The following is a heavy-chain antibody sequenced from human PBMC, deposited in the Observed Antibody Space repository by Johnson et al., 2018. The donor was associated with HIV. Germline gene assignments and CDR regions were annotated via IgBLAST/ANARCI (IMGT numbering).Heavy chain of an antibody. CDR1: GFTFDDYA. V-gene: IGHV3-20*04. CDR3: ARDDLDNSGHLMAFDM. Sequence: MQLVESGGGLVQPGGSLRLSCAASGFTFDDYAMHWVRQAPGKGLEWVSGINWNGGSTGYADSVKGRFTISRDNAKNSLYLQMNSLRAEDTAVYYCARDDLDNSGHLMAFDMWGQGTMVTVSS. CDR2: INWNGGST. J-gene: IGHJ3*02. D-gene: IGHD1-26*01.